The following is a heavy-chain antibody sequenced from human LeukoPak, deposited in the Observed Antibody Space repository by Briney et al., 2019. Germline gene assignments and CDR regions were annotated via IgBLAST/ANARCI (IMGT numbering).Heavy chain of an antibody. Sequence: PGGSLRLSCAASGFTFSSYAMNWVRQAPGKGLEWVSVISGSGGTTYYADSVKGRFTISRDNSKNTLYLQMNSLRAEDTAVYYCAKQTSSGYPGRRAFDIWGQGTMVTVSS. CDR2: ISGSGGTT. CDR3: AKQTSSGYPGRRAFDI. V-gene: IGHV3-23*01. J-gene: IGHJ3*02. CDR1: GFTFSSYA. D-gene: IGHD3-22*01.